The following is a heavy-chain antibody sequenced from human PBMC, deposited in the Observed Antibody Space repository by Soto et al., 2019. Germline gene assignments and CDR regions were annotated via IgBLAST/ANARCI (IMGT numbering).Heavy chain of an antibody. J-gene: IGHJ4*02. V-gene: IGHV4-30-4*01. CDR2: IYNGGST. D-gene: IGHD7-27*01. Sequence: SETLSLTCTVSGGSISSAYYSWSWIRQPPGKGLEWIGHIYNGGSTYNNPSLQSRVTISVDTSKNQFSLNLSSVTAADTAMYYCARGPSGDKVNYWGQGTLVTASS. CDR3: ARGPSGDKVNY. CDR1: GGSISSAYYS.